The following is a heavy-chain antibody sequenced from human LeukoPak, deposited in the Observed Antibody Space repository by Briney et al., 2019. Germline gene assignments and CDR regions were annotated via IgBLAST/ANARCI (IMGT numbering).Heavy chain of an antibody. V-gene: IGHV4-59*08. Sequence: SETLSLTCTVSGGSISSYYWSWIRQPPGKGLEWIGYIYYSGSTNYNPSLKSRVTISVDTSKNQSSLKLSSVTAADTAVYYCARRPGAWDAFDIWGQGTMVTVSS. D-gene: IGHD1-26*01. CDR1: GGSISSYY. CDR2: IYYSGST. J-gene: IGHJ3*02. CDR3: ARRPGAWDAFDI.